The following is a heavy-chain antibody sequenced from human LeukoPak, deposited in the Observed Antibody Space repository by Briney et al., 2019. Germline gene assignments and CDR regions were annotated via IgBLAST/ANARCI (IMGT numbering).Heavy chain of an antibody. CDR3: ARHYGP. D-gene: IGHD3-10*01. CDR1: GFTFSSYAMH. V-gene: IGHV4-39*01. CDR2: IYDSGST. Sequence: AGGSLRLSCAASGFTFSSYAMHWVRQPPGKGLEWIGSIYDSGSTYYNPSLKSRVTISVDTSKNQFSLKLNSVTAADTAVYYCARHYGPWGQGTLVTVSS. J-gene: IGHJ5*02.